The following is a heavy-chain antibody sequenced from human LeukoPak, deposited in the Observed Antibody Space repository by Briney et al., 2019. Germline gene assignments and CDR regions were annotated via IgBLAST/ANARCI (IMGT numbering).Heavy chain of an antibody. CDR1: GGSISSGGYS. V-gene: IGHV4-30-2*01. D-gene: IGHD1-1*01. J-gene: IGHJ3*02. CDR3: ARGHTTTNDAFDI. Sequence: SETLSLTCAVSGGSISSGGYSWSWIRQPPGKGLEWIGYIYHSGSTYYNPSLKSRVTISVDRSKNQFYLKLSSVTAADTAVYYCARGHTTTNDAFDIWGQGTMVTVSS. CDR2: IYHSGST.